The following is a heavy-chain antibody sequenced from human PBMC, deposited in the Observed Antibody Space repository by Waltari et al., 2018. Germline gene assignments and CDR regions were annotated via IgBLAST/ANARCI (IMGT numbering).Heavy chain of an antibody. J-gene: IGHJ4*02. CDR3: ARQLIFDY. V-gene: IGHV1-2*02. CDR1: GYTCPGCY. Sequence: VQLVQSGAEATKPGASVKVYCRASGYTCPGCYRHWVRQAPGQGLEWMGWINPNSGGTNYAQKFQGRVTMTRDTSISTAYMELSRLRSDDTAVYYCARQLIFDYWGQGTLVTVSS. CDR2: INPNSGGT.